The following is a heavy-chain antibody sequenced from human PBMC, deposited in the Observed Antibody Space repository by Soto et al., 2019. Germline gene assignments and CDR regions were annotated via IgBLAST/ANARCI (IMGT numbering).Heavy chain of an antibody. D-gene: IGHD2-15*01. CDR3: ARDPGRVAKYLFDY. Sequence: GGSLRLSCAASGFTFSSYAMHWVRQAPGKGLEWVAVISYDGSNKYYADSVKGRFTISRDNSKNTLYLQMNSLRAEDTAVYYCARDPGRVAKYLFDYWGQGTLVTVSS. CDR1: GFTFSSYA. V-gene: IGHV3-30-3*01. J-gene: IGHJ4*02. CDR2: ISYDGSNK.